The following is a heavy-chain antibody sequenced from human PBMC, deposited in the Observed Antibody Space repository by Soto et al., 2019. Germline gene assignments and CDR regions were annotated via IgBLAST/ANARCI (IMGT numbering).Heavy chain of an antibody. D-gene: IGHD5-12*01. CDR3: TREAIVAENWFDP. V-gene: IGHV1-3*01. CDR2: MNPNTGNI. J-gene: IGHJ5*02. Sequence: GASVKVSCKASGYTFVDYALHWVLQAPGQGLEWVGWMNPNTGNINYSHKLEDRVSITRDTATSIAYIQLILLRSKHTAFYFGTREAIVAENWFDPWRQATLVSVSS. CDR1: GYTFVDYA.